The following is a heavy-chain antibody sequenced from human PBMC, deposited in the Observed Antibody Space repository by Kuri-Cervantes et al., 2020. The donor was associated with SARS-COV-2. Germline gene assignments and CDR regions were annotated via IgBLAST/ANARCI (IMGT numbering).Heavy chain of an antibody. Sequence: GESLKISCAASGFTFNTSGMNWVRQAPGKGLEWVSGISGSGSSTHYADSVKGRFIISRDNSKNTLYLQMNSLRAEDTAVYYCAKDRDWNYGNWFDPWGQGTLVTVSS. CDR1: GFTFNTSG. CDR2: ISGSGSST. D-gene: IGHD1-7*01. CDR3: AKDRDWNYGNWFDP. V-gene: IGHV3-23*01. J-gene: IGHJ5*02.